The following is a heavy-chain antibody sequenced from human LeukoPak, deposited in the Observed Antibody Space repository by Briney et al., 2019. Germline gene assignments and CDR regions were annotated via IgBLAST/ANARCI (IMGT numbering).Heavy chain of an antibody. Sequence: PSETLSLTCTVSGGSISTYYWNWIRQPAGKGLEWIGRIYTTGITNYNPSLKSRVTMSVDTSKNDFSLKSSSVTAADTAVYYCARDRDWNYWFDAWGQGTLVTVST. D-gene: IGHD1-7*01. CDR3: ARDRDWNYWFDA. CDR1: GGSISTYY. J-gene: IGHJ5*02. CDR2: IYTTGIT. V-gene: IGHV4-4*07.